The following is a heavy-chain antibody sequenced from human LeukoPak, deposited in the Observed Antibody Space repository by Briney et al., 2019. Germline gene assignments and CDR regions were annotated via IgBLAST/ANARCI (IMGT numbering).Heavy chain of an antibody. CDR3: ARQLRLQRNNSSDP. CDR1: GGSISSYY. V-gene: IGHV4-59*01. Sequence: SETLSLTCTVSGGSISSYYWSWIRQPPGKGLEWVGYIYYSGSSNYNPSLKSRVTISVDTSKNQFSLKLSSVTAADTAVSHSARQLRLQRNNSSDPWGPGTPLTVSS. J-gene: IGHJ5*01. CDR2: IYYSGSS. D-gene: IGHD5-12*01.